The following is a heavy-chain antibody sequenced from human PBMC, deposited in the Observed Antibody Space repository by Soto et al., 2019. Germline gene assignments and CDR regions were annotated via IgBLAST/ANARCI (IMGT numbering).Heavy chain of an antibody. CDR1: GYTFTSYG. J-gene: IGHJ5*02. CDR2: ISAYNGNT. V-gene: IGHV1-18*01. D-gene: IGHD3-3*01. CDR3: AREPPLYYDFWSGYYTRWFAP. Sequence: ASVKVSCKASGYTFTSYGISLVRQAPGQGLEWMGWISAYNGNTNYAQKLQGRVTMTTDTSTSTAYMELRSLRSDDTAVYYCAREPPLYYDFWSGYYTRWFAPWGQGTLVTVSS.